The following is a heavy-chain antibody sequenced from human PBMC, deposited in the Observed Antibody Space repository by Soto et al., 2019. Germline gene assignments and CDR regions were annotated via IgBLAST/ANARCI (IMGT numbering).Heavy chain of an antibody. CDR2: IYYSGST. Sequence: SETLSLTCTVSGGSIRSYYWSWIRQPPGKGLEWIGYIYYSGSTNYNPSLKSRVTISVDTSKNQFSLKLSSVTAADTAVYYCARAPRGNYGYPSYFDYWGRGTLVTVSS. D-gene: IGHD3-10*01. J-gene: IGHJ4*02. CDR3: ARAPRGNYGYPSYFDY. V-gene: IGHV4-59*01. CDR1: GGSIRSYY.